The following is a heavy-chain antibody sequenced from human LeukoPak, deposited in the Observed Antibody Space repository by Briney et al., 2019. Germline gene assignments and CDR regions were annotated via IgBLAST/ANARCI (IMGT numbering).Heavy chain of an antibody. CDR3: ARDLYSSGWTDY. Sequence: GGSLRLSCAASGFTVSSNYMSWVRQAPGKGLEWVSVIYSGGSTYYADSVKGRFTISRDNSKNTLYLQMNCLRAEDTAVYYCARDLYSSGWTDYWGQGTLVTVSS. V-gene: IGHV3-53*01. J-gene: IGHJ4*02. D-gene: IGHD6-19*01. CDR1: GFTVSSNY. CDR2: IYSGGST.